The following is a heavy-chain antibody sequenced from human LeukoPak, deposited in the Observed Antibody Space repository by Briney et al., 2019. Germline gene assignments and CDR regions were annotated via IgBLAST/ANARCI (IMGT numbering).Heavy chain of an antibody. CDR2: IYYSGST. D-gene: IGHD6-13*01. J-gene: IGHJ4*02. CDR1: GGSISSYY. CDR3: ARVVSSWSQLDY. V-gene: IGHV4-59*08. Sequence: SETLSLTCTVSGGSISSYYWSWIRQPPGKGLEWIGYIYYSGSTNYNPSLKSRVTISVDTSKNQFSLKLSSVTAADTAVYYCARVVSSWSQLDYWGQGTLVTVSS.